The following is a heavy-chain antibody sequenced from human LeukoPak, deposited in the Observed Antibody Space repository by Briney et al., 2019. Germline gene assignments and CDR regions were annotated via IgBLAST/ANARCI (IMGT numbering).Heavy chain of an antibody. D-gene: IGHD4-23*01. CDR3: ARGITVTNSDAFDI. Sequence: GSLRLSCAASGFPFSSYSMNWVRQAPGKGLEWVSSISSSSSYIYYADSVKGRFTISRDNAKNSLYLQMNSLRAEDTAVYYCARGITVTNSDAFDIWGQGTMVTVSS. CDR1: GFPFSSYS. J-gene: IGHJ3*02. V-gene: IGHV3-21*01. CDR2: ISSSSSYI.